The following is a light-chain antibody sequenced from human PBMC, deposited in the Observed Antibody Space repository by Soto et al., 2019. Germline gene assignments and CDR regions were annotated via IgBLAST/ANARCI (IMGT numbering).Light chain of an antibody. V-gene: IGKV3-15*01. J-gene: IGKJ2*01. CDR2: DAS. CDR1: QRVGPN. Sequence: EIVLTQSPAILSASPGERVTLSCRASQRVGPNLAWYQQKPGQSPRLLIYDASTMATGIPGRFSGSGSGTEFTLTISSLQSEDFAVYYCQQYNNWPPYTFGQGTKVDIK. CDR3: QQYNNWPPYT.